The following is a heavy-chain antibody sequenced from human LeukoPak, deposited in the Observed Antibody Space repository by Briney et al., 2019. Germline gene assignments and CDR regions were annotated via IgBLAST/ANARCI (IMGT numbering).Heavy chain of an antibody. CDR3: ARDLESGYFDY. CDR1: GFTFSSYG. Sequence: PGRSLRLSCAASGFTFSSYGMHWVRQAPGKGLEWVAVIWYDGSNKYYADSVKGRFTISRDNSKNTLYLQMNSLRAEDTAVYYCARDLESGYFDYWGQGTLVTVSS. V-gene: IGHV3-33*01. D-gene: IGHD3-22*01. J-gene: IGHJ4*02. CDR2: IWYDGSNK.